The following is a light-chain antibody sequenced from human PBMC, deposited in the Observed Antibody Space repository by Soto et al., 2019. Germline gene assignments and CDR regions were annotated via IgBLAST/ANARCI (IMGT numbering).Light chain of an antibody. CDR2: DVS. CDR3: CSYAGSYKGYV. J-gene: IGLJ1*01. CDR1: SRDVGGYNY. Sequence: QLVLTQPRSVSESPGQSVTISCTGTSRDVGGYNYVSWYQQHPGKAPKFMIYDVSKRPSGVPDRFSGSKSGNTASLTISGLQADDEADYYCCSYAGSYKGYVFGTGTKVTVL. V-gene: IGLV2-11*01.